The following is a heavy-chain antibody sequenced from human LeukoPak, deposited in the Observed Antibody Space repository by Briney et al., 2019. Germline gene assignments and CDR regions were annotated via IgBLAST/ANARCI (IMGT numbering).Heavy chain of an antibody. V-gene: IGHV3-23*01. CDR3: AKDDPYYLGYCSGGSCYPGGYFDY. J-gene: IGHJ4*02. CDR2: VSAGGGDT. D-gene: IGHD2-15*01. CDR1: GFTFSNYA. Sequence: SGGSLTLSCAASGFTFSNYAMTWVRQAPGKGLEWVSAVSAGGGDTYYADSVKGRFTISRDNSKSTLYLQMNSLRAEDTAVYYCAKDDPYYLGYCSGGSCYPGGYFDYWGQGTLVTVSS.